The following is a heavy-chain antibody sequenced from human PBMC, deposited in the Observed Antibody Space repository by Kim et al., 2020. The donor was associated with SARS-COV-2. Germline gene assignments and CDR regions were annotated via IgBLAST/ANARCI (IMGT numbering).Heavy chain of an antibody. D-gene: IGHD2-15*01. CDR3: AKGRQDVGGILYAFDY. J-gene: IGHJ3*01. Sequence: SVKGRFTICRDNAKNTLYLQMNSLRAEDTAVYYCAKGRQDVGGILYAFDYWGQGTMVTVSS. V-gene: IGHV3-33*06.